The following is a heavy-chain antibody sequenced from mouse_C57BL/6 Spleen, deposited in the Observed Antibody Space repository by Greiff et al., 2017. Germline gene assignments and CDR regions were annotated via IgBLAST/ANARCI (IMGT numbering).Heavy chain of an antibody. D-gene: IGHD2-5*01. J-gene: IGHJ1*03. Sequence: VKLQQSGPELVKPGASVKISCKASGYTFTDYYMNWVKQSHGKSLEWIGDINPNNGGPRYKQKFKGKATLTVDKSSSTAYMELRSLTSEDSAVYYCARGYSNYWYFDVWGTGTTVTVSS. CDR1: GYTFTDYY. CDR3: ARGYSNYWYFDV. V-gene: IGHV1-26*01. CDR2: INPNNGGP.